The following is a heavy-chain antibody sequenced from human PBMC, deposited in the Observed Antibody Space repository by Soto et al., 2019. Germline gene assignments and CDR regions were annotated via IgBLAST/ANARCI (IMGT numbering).Heavy chain of an antibody. CDR1: KFTFSTYG. D-gene: IGHD6-6*01. J-gene: IGHJ6*02. CDR3: AKDLGAARPYYGLDV. V-gene: IGHV3-30*18. CDR2: ISYHESNK. Sequence: QAQLVESGGGVVQPGTSLRLSCVASKFTFSTYGMHWVRQAPGKGLEWVAVISYHESNKYYGASVRGRFIISRDNSKNTLYLQMNSLRAEDTAVYYCAKDLGAARPYYGLDVWGQGTTVTVSS.